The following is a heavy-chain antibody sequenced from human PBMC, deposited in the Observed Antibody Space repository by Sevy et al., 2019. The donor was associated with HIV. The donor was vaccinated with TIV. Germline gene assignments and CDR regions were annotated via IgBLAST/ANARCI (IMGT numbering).Heavy chain of an antibody. Sequence: GGSLRLSCAASGFTFSNYGMHWVRQAPGKGLEWVAVIWYDGSNEYYGGSVKGRFTISRDDSKNTVYLQMDSLRAEDTAVYYCARLGGYGDYVYYYNGMDVWGQGTTVTVSS. D-gene: IGHD4-17*01. CDR3: ARLGGYGDYVYYYNGMDV. CDR2: IWYDGSNE. CDR1: GFTFSNYG. J-gene: IGHJ6*02. V-gene: IGHV3-33*01.